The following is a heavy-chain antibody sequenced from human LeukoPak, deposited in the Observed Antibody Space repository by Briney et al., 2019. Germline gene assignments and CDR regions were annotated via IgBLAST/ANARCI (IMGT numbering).Heavy chain of an antibody. CDR1: GFTFSSYG. Sequence: PGRSLRLSCAASGFTFSSYGMHWVRQAPGKGLEWVAVIWYDGRNKFYADSLKGRFTISRDNYKNTLYLQMNSLRAEDTAVYYCARVNRGDAFDIWGQGTLVTVSS. CDR2: IWYDGRNK. D-gene: IGHD3-16*02. J-gene: IGHJ3*02. V-gene: IGHV3-33*01. CDR3: ARVNRGDAFDI.